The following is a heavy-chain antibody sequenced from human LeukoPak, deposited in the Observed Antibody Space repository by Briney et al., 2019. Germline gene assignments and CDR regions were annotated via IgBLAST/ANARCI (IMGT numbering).Heavy chain of an antibody. D-gene: IGHD3-3*01. CDR3: ARDPRGERLRFLEWLPGNDY. CDR2: ISSSRSTI. CDR1: GFTFSDYY. Sequence: GGSLRLSCAASGFTFSDYYMSWIRQAPGKGLEWVSYISSSRSTIYYADSVKGRFTISRDNAKNSLYLQMNSLRAEDTAVYYCARDPRGERLRFLEWLPGNDYWGQGTLVTVSS. V-gene: IGHV3-11*01. J-gene: IGHJ4*02.